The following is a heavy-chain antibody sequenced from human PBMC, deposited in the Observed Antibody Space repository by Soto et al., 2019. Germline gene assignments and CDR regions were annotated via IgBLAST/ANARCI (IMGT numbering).Heavy chain of an antibody. Sequence: GGSLRLSCAASGFTFSSHWMFWVRQAPGKGLVWVSHINSDGSSRTYADSVKGRFTISRDNAKNSLYLQMNSLRAEDTAVYYCASELRYFDWPLPSSDDRGQRTPVTVSS. J-gene: IGHJ4*02. CDR1: GFTFSSHW. CDR3: ASELRYFDWPLPSSDD. D-gene: IGHD3-9*01. V-gene: IGHV3-74*03. CDR2: INSDGSSR.